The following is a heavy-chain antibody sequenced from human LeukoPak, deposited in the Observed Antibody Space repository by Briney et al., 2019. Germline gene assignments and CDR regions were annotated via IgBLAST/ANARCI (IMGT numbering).Heavy chain of an antibody. CDR3: ARGTNAYPGTDY. D-gene: IGHD1-14*01. J-gene: IGHJ4*02. CDR1: GFTFSSYW. Sequence: GGSLRLSCAASGFTFSSYWMSWVRQAPGKGLEWVANIDQDGSEKHFGDSVKGRFTIFRDNAKNSVFLEMNSLRADDTAVYYCARGTNAYPGTDYWGQGTLVTVSS. CDR2: IDQDGSEK. V-gene: IGHV3-7*01.